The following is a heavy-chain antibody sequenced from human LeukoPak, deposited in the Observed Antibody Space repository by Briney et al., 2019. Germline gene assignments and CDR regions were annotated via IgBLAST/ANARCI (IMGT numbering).Heavy chain of an antibody. CDR2: IKQDGSEK. V-gene: IGHV3-7*01. CDR1: GFTFVSYW. J-gene: IGHJ4*02. Sequence: PGGSLRLSCAASGFTFVSYWMSWVRQAPGKGLEWVANIKQDGSEKYYVDSVKGRFTISRDNAKNSLYLQMNSLRAEDTAVYYCARGSTLRGTLIDYWGQGTLVPVSS. D-gene: IGHD4-17*01. CDR3: ARGSTLRGTLIDY.